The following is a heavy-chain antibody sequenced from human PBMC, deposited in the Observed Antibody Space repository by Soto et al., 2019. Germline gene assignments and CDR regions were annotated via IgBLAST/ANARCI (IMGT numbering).Heavy chain of an antibody. CDR2: LYYTGTT. J-gene: IGHJ5*02. V-gene: IGHV4-39*01. CDR3: GAYCSRTSCYDWFHP. D-gene: IGHD2-2*01. CDR1: GGSIGSSSYY. Sequence: SETLSFTCSVSGGSIGSSSYYFGWISQPPGKGLEWIGSLYYTGTTYYNSSLKSRVTISADKSQKQFSLRLSSVTAADTAVYYCGAYCSRTSCYDWFHPWGQGTLVTVSS.